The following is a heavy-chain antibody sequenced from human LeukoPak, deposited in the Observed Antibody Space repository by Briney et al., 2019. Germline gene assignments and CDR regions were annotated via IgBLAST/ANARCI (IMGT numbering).Heavy chain of an antibody. CDR2: IYYSGST. D-gene: IGHD3-10*01. CDR1: GGSVSSGSYY. V-gene: IGHV4-61*01. Sequence: ASETLSLTCTVSGGSVSSGSYYWSWIRQPPGKGLEWIGYIYYSGSTNYNPSLKSRVTISVDTSKNQFSLKLSSVTAADTAVYYCARGEVLWDYWGQGTLVTVSS. J-gene: IGHJ4*02. CDR3: ARGEVLWDY.